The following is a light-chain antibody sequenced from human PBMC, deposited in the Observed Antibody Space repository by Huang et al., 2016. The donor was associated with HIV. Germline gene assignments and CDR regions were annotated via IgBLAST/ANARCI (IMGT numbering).Light chain of an antibody. V-gene: IGKV3-15*01. J-gene: IGKJ2*01. CDR3: HHYSNWPPAYT. CDR1: ESVGSN. CDR2: DAS. Sequence: IVMTQSPATLSVSPGERATLSCRASESVGSNLAWYQQEPGQAPRLLIFDASARASCFPARFSGSGFGTDFTLTISSLQSEDFAVYYCHHYSNWPPAYTFGQGTKLEIK.